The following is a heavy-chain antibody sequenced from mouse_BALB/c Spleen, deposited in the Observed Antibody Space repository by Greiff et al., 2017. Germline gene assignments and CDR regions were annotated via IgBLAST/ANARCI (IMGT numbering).Heavy chain of an antibody. V-gene: IGHV1S22*01. CDR3: TRELGRDYAMDY. CDR2: IYPGSGST. J-gene: IGHJ4*01. Sequence: LQQPGSELVRPGASVKLSCKASGYTFTSYWMHWVKQRPGQGLEWIGNIYPGSGSTNYDEKFKSKATLTVDTSSSTAYMQLSSLTSEDSAVYYCTRELGRDYAMDYWGQGTSVTVSS. D-gene: IGHD4-1*01. CDR1: GYTFTSYW.